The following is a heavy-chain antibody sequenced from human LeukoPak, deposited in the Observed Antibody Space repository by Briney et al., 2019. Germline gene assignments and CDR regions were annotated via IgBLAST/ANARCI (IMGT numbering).Heavy chain of an antibody. CDR1: GYTFTGYY. Sequence: GASVKVSCKASGYTFTGYYMHWVRQAPGQGLEWMGWINPNSGGTNYAQKFQGRVTMTRNTSISTAYMELSSLRSEDTAVYYCARGLIPYGGNSGGNAFDIWGQGTMVTVSS. D-gene: IGHD4-23*01. V-gene: IGHV1-2*02. J-gene: IGHJ3*02. CDR3: ARGLIPYGGNSGGNAFDI. CDR2: INPNSGGT.